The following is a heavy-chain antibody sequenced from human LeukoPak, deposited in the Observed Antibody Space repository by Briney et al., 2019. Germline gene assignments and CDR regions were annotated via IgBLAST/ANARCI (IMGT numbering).Heavy chain of an antibody. CDR3: ARVRRAFGAFDI. CDR1: GGSISSSSYY. Sequence: PSETLSLTCTVSGGSISSSSYYWGWIRQPPGKGLEWIGSIYYSGSTYYNPSLKSRVTISVDTSKNQFSLKLSSVTAADTAVYYCARVRRAFGAFDIWGQGTMVTVSS. CDR2: IYYSGST. D-gene: IGHD3-16*01. J-gene: IGHJ3*02. V-gene: IGHV4-39*07.